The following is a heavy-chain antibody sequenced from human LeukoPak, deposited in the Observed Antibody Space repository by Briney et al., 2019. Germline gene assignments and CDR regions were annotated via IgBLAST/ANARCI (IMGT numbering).Heavy chain of an antibody. CDR2: IYYSGST. D-gene: IGHD5-24*01. Sequence: SETLSLTCTVSGGSISSSSYYWGWIRQPPGKGLEWIGSIYYSGSTYYNPSLKSQVTISVDTSKNQFSLKLSSVTAADTAVYYCARHIEMATIRGNYYYYYMDVWGKGTTVTISS. J-gene: IGHJ6*03. CDR3: ARHIEMATIRGNYYYYYMDV. V-gene: IGHV4-39*01. CDR1: GGSISSSSYY.